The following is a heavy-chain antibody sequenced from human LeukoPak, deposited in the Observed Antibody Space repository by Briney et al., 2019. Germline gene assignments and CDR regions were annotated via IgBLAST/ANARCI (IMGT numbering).Heavy chain of an antibody. CDR3: ARRVPYGSGRRWFDP. CDR2: INHSGST. Sequence: SETLSLTCAVYGGSFSGYYWSWIRQPPGKGPEWIGEINHSGSTNYNPSLKSRVTISVDTSKNQFSLKLSSVTAADTAVYYCARRVPYGSGRRWFDPWGQGTLVTVSS. CDR1: GGSFSGYY. D-gene: IGHD3-10*01. J-gene: IGHJ5*02. V-gene: IGHV4-34*01.